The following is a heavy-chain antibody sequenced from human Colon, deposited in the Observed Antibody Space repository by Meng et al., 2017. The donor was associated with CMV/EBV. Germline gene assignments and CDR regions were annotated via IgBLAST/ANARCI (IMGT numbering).Heavy chain of an antibody. D-gene: IGHD5-12*01. J-gene: IGHJ4*02. CDR2: ISGDGSGV. CDR3: ARGSTGYGNFDY. V-gene: IGHV3-74*01. CDR1: GFTVSSYW. Sequence: SCVASGFTVSSYWMHWVRQAPGKGLVWLSRISGDGSGVNYADSVEGRLTISRDNAKNTLYLQINSHRVDDTAVYYCARGSTGYGNFDYWGQGTLVTVSS.